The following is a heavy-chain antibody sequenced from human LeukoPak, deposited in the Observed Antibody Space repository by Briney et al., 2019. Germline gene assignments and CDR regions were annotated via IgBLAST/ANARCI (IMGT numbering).Heavy chain of an antibody. CDR1: GFTFSSYW. J-gene: IGHJ4*02. D-gene: IGHD5-24*01. Sequence: PGGSLRLSCAASGFTFSSYWMSWVRQAPGKGLEWVANIKQDGSEKYYVDSVKGRFTISRDNAKNSLYLQMNSLRAEDTAVYYCARGGGRDGCHYYFDYWGQGTLVTVSS. V-gene: IGHV3-7*03. CDR2: IKQDGSEK. CDR3: ARGGGRDGCHYYFDY.